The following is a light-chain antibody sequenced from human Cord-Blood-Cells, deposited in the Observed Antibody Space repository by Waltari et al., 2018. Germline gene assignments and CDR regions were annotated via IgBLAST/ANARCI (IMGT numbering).Light chain of an antibody. Sequence: DIQMTLSPSTLSASVGDRVTITCRASQSISSWLAWYQQKPGRAPKLLIYDASSLESVVPSRFSGSVSGTEFTLTISSLQPDDVATYYCQQYNSDSKTFGPGTKVDIK. CDR1: QSISSW. CDR3: QQYNSDSKT. V-gene: IGKV1-5*01. CDR2: DAS. J-gene: IGKJ3*01.